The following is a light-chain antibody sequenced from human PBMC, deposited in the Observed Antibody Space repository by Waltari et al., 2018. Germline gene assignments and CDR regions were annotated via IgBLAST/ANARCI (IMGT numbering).Light chain of an antibody. CDR2: DVN. J-gene: IGLJ2*01. CDR1: SSDVGGDDS. Sequence: QSALTQPASVSGSPGQSITISCTGSSSDVGGDDSVSWYEDHPGQAPKVIIYDVNKRPSGVSDLFSGSNSGNTASLTISGLQAEDEATFYCSSQSTNNGVIFGGGTKVTVL. CDR3: SSQSTNNGVI. V-gene: IGLV2-14*03.